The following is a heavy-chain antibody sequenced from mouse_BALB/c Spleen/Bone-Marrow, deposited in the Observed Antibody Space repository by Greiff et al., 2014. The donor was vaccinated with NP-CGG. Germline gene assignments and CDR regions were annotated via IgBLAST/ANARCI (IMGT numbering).Heavy chain of an antibody. J-gene: IGHJ2*01. CDR2: IDPANGNT. V-gene: IGHV14-3*02. Sequence: DVQLQESGAELVKPGASVRLSCTASGFNIKETYMHWVKQRPEQGLEWIGRIDPANGNTKYDPKFQGKATITADTSSNTAYLQLSSLTSEDTAVYYCASYYYGHYFDYWGQGTTLTVSS. D-gene: IGHD1-1*01. CDR3: ASYYYGHYFDY. CDR1: GFNIKETY.